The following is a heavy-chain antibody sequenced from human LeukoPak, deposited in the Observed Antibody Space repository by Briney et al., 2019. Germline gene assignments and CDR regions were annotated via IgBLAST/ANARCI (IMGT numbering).Heavy chain of an antibody. V-gene: IGHV3-30*18. CDR1: GFTFSDYY. Sequence: GGSLRLSCAASGFTFSDYYMSWIRQAPGKGLEWVAVISYDGSNKYYADSVKGRFTISRDNSKNTLYLQMNSLRAEDTAVYYCAKDQAVSIWFGELRPYNYYYYGMDVWGQGTTITVSS. CDR3: AKDQAVSIWFGELRPYNYYYYGMDV. CDR2: ISYDGSNK. D-gene: IGHD3-10*01. J-gene: IGHJ6*02.